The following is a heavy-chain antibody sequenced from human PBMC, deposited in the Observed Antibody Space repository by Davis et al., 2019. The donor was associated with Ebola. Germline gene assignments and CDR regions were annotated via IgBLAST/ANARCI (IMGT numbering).Heavy chain of an antibody. CDR3: ASRTYGSGSS. V-gene: IGHV3-11*01. Sequence: GGSLRLSCTASGFTFSDYYMSWIRQAPGKGLEWVSYISKNGDTIFYADSVKGRFTISRDNARGTLYLQMNSLRADDTAVYYCASRTYGSGSSWGQGTLVTVSS. D-gene: IGHD3-10*01. J-gene: IGHJ5*02. CDR1: GFTFSDYY. CDR2: ISKNGDTI.